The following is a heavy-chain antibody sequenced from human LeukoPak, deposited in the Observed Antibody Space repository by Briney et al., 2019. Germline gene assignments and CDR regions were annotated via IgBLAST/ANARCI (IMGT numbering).Heavy chain of an antibody. CDR3: ATAVHSSSWDHENWFDP. D-gene: IGHD6-13*01. V-gene: IGHV1-24*01. J-gene: IGHJ5*02. CDR1: GYTLTELS. Sequence: ASVKVSCKVSGYTLTELSMHWVRQAPGKGLEWMGGFDPEDGETIYAQKFQGRVTMTEDTSTDTAYMELSSLRSEDTAVYYCATAVHSSSWDHENWFDPWGQGTLVTVSS. CDR2: FDPEDGET.